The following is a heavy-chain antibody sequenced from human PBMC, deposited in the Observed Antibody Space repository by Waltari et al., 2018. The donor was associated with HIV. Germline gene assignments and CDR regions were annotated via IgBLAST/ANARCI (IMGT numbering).Heavy chain of an antibody. CDR1: AFTFNPYA. J-gene: IGHJ4*02. CDR3: GREGDYYDSSPFDY. CDR2: ISWDGSNK. D-gene: IGHD3-22*01. V-gene: IGHV3-30-3*01. Sequence: QVLLVESGGGVVQPGRSLRLSCAASAFTFNPYAMHWVRQAPGKGLELVAVISWDGSNKHYADSVKGRCTISRDNSRNSLYLQMSSLRAEDTAVYYCGREGDYYDSSPFDYWGQGTLVTVSS.